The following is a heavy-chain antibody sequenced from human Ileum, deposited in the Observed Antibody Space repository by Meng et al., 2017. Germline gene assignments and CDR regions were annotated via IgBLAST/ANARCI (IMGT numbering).Heavy chain of an antibody. Sequence: VQLQQWGAGLLTPSEALFLTCAVYGGSFSGYFWSWIRQPPGKGLWWIGKIHHRGSTNYNPSLKSRVTISVDTSKNQFSLKLSSVTAADTAVYYCARTSGWFYYWGQGTLVTVSS. J-gene: IGHJ4*02. CDR2: IHHRGST. V-gene: IGHV4-34*01. CDR1: GGSFSGYF. D-gene: IGHD6-19*01. CDR3: ARTSGWFYY.